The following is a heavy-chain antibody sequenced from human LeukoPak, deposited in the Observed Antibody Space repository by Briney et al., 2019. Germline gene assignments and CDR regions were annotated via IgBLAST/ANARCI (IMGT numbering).Heavy chain of an antibody. J-gene: IGHJ5*02. Sequence: PGGSLRLSCAASGFTFSSYSMNWVRQAPGKGLEWVSSISSSSSYIYYADSVKGRFTISRDNAKNSLYLQMNSLGAEDTAVYYCARDRAAAGVPPRRRFDPWGQGTLVTVSS. CDR1: GFTFSSYS. CDR3: ARDRAAAGVPPRRRFDP. V-gene: IGHV3-21*01. CDR2: ISSSSSYI. D-gene: IGHD6-13*01.